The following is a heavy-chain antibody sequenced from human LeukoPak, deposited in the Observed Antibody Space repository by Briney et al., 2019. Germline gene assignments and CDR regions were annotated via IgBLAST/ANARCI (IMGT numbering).Heavy chain of an antibody. D-gene: IGHD1-14*01. CDR2: ISTSGTTI. J-gene: IGHJ4*02. CDR1: GFTFSSYT. V-gene: IGHV3-48*02. Sequence: PGGSLRLSCVGSGFTFSSYTMHWVRQAPGKGLEWVSYISTSGTTISYADSVKGRFTMSRDNAKNSLFLQMNSLRDDDTAVYFCAGANRKYYFDYWGQGTLVTVSS. CDR3: AGANRKYYFDY.